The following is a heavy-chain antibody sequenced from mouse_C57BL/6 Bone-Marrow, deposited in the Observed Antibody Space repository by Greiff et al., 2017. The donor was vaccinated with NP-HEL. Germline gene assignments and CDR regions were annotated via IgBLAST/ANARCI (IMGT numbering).Heavy chain of an antibody. J-gene: IGHJ4*01. D-gene: IGHD2-10*02. Sequence: QVHVKQSGPELVKPGASVKISCKASGYTFTDYYINWVKQRPGQGLEWIGWIFPGSGSTYYNEKFKGRATLTVDNSSSTAYMLLSSLTSEDSAVYFCARSAYGMDYWGQGTAATVS. CDR1: GYTFTDYY. CDR3: ARSAYGMDY. CDR2: IFPGSGST. V-gene: IGHV1-75*01.